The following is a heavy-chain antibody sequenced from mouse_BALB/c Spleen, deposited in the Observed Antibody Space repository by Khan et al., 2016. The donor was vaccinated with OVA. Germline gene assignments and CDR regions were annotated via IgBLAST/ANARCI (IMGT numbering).Heavy chain of an antibody. CDR3: AMGRTY. V-gene: IGHV3-2*02. CDR1: GFSITSDYA. CDR2: ISYSGRP. Sequence: EVQLQESGPGLVKPSQSLSLTCTVTGFSITSDYAWNWIRQFPGNKLEWMGSISYSGRPSYNPSLKSRISVTRDTSKNQFFLQLNSVTTEDTATYYCAMGRTYWGQGTLVTVSA. J-gene: IGHJ3*01. D-gene: IGHD4-1*01.